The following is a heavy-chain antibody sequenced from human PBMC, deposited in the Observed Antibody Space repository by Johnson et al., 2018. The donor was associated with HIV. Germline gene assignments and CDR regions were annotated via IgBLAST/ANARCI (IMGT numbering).Heavy chain of an antibody. J-gene: IGHJ3*02. CDR2: NPNGGSK. Sequence: VQLVESGGGLVQPGESLRLSCAASGFTVSSNYMSWIRQAPGKGLELVGQVNPNGGSKYLTDSGKDRFNISRDNSKNTLYLQMNSLRAEDTAVYYCAKLTGGGGYDAFDIWGQGTMVTVSS. V-gene: IGHV3-66*02. CDR3: AKLTGGGGYDAFDI. CDR1: GFTVSSNY. D-gene: IGHD1-20*01.